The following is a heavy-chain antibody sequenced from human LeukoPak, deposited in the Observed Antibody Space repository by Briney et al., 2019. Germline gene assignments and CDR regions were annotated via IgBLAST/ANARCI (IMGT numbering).Heavy chain of an antibody. CDR3: ARVSLGPAHMDV. V-gene: IGHV1-69*13. J-gene: IGHJ6*03. CDR2: IIPIFGTA. Sequence: ASVKVSCKASGGTFSSYAISWVRQAPGQGLEWMGGIIPIFGTANYAQKFQGRVTITADESTSTAYMELSSLRSEDTAVYYCARVSLGPAHMDVWGKGTTVTVSS. CDR1: GGTFSSYA.